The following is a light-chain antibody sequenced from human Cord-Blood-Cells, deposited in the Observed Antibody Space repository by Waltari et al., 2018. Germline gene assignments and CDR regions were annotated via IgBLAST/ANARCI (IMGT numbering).Light chain of an antibody. CDR3: QQYNNWPLT. CDR1: QSVGSN. Sequence: EIVMTQSPATLSVSPGERAPLSCRASQSVGSNLACYQQKHSQAPRFLIYGASTRATGIPAMFSGSGSGTEFTLTISSLQSEDFAVYFCQQYNNWPLTFGGGTKVEIK. J-gene: IGKJ4*01. CDR2: GAS. V-gene: IGKV3-15*01.